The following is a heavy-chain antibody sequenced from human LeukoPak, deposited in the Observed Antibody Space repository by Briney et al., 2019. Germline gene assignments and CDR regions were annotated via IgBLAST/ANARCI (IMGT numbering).Heavy chain of an antibody. CDR2: INHSGST. J-gene: IGHJ6*02. V-gene: IGHV4-34*01. D-gene: IGHD3-10*01. CDR1: GGSFSGYY. Sequence: PSETLSLTCAVYGGSFSGYYWSWTRQPPGKGLEWIGEINHSGSTNYNPSLKSRVTISVDTSKNQFSLKLSSVTAADTAVYYCARGRAFLMVRGPRNGMDVWGQGTTVTVSS. CDR3: ARGRAFLMVRGPRNGMDV.